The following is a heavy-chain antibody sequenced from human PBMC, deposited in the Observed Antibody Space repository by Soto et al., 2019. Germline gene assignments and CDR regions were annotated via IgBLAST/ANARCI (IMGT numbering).Heavy chain of an antibody. CDR1: GFTFSTYW. D-gene: IGHD2-8*01. CDR3: SGVHRNGLAY. V-gene: IGHV3-7*05. J-gene: IGHJ4*02. Sequence: PGGSLRLSCAASGFTFSTYWMSWVRQAPGKGLEWVANIKQDGSAEYYMDSVRGRFTISRDNAKSSLYLQMNSLRSEDTAVYYCSGVHRNGLAYWARGDLVTVSS. CDR2: IKQDGSAE.